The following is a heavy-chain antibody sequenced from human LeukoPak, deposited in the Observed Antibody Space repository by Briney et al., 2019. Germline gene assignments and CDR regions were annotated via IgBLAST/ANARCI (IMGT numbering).Heavy chain of an antibody. Sequence: GGSLRLSCAASGFTFNMYWMTWVRQAPGKGLESVAYIDKDGSDKYYVDSVKGRFTVSRDNAKNSLYLQMNSLRAEDTAVYYCARDAGYGGNSDYWGQGTLVTVSS. D-gene: IGHD4-23*01. J-gene: IGHJ4*02. CDR1: GFTFNMYW. V-gene: IGHV3-7*01. CDR3: ARDAGYGGNSDY. CDR2: IDKDGSDK.